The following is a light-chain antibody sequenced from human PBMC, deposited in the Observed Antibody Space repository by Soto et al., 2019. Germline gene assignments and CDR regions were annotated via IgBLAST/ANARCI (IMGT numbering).Light chain of an antibody. J-gene: IGLJ2*01. CDR2: DVS. V-gene: IGLV2-14*03. Sequence: QSVLTQPASVSGSPGQSITISCTGTSSDVGDYNYVSWYQQHPGKAPKLMIYDVSNRPSGVSNRFSGSKSGNTASLTISGLQAEDEADYYCSSYTSSNTATFGGGTKLTVL. CDR1: SSDVGDYNY. CDR3: SSYTSSNTAT.